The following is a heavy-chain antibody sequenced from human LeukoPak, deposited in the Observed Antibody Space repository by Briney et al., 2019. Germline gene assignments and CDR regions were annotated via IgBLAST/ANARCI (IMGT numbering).Heavy chain of an antibody. CDR2: IKRDGSDK. D-gene: IGHD3-22*01. CDR1: GFAFSNYW. CDR3: ARLGDSSGYYRYNYYYYYYIDV. J-gene: IGHJ6*03. V-gene: IGHV3-7*01. Sequence: PGGSLRLSCAASGFAFSNYWMTWVRQAPGKGLEWVANIKRDGSDKYYVDPVKGRFTISGDNAKNSLSLQMNSLRAEDTAVYYCARLGDSSGYYRYNYYYYYYIDVWGKGTTVTVSS.